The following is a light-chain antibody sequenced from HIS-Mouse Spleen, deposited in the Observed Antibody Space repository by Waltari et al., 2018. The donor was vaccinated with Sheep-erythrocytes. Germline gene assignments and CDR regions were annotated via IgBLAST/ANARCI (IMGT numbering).Light chain of an antibody. CDR3: YSTDSSGNHWV. J-gene: IGLJ3*02. CDR1: ALPTKY. CDR2: EDS. V-gene: IGLV3-10*01. Sequence: SYELTQPPSVSVSPGQTARITCSVAALPTKYAYWYQQKSGQAPVLVIYEDSKRPSGIPERFSGSSSGTMATLTISGAQVEDDADYYCYSTDSSGNHWVFGGGTKLTVL.